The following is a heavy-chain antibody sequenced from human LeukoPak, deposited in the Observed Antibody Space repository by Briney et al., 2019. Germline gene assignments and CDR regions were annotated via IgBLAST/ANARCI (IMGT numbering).Heavy chain of an antibody. D-gene: IGHD6-19*01. CDR3: SSGWYEGYFQH. CDR1: GFTFSSYE. J-gene: IGHJ1*01. Sequence: GGSLRLSCAASGFTFSSYEMNWVRQAPGKGLEWVSYISSSGSTIYYADSVKGRFTISRDNAKNSLYLQMNSLRAEDTAVYYRSSGWYEGYFQHWGQGTLVTVSS. V-gene: IGHV3-48*03. CDR2: ISSSGSTI.